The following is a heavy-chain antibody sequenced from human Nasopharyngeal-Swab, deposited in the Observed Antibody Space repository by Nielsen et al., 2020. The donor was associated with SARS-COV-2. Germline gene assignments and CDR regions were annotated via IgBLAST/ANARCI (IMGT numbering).Heavy chain of an antibody. CDR1: GASTSSYY. CDR2: IYYSGST. CDR3: ARTIGASRGYSYGSYYYMDV. D-gene: IGHD5-18*01. J-gene: IGHJ6*03. V-gene: IGHV4-59*01. Sequence: SETLSLTCTVSGASTSSYYCSCPPQPPRKPLQRLGYIYYSGSTNYNPSLKSRVTISVDTSKNQFSLKLSSVTAADTAVYYCARTIGASRGYSYGSYYYMDVWGKGTTVTVSS.